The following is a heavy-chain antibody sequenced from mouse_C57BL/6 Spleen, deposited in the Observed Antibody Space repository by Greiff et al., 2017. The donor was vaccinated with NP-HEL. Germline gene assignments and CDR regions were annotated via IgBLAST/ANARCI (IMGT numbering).Heavy chain of an antibody. CDR1: GYTFTDYE. Sequence: VQLQQSGAELVRPGASVTLSCKASGYTFTDYEMHWVKQTPVHGLEWIGAIDPETGGTAYIQKFKGKAILTADKSSSTAYMELRSLTSEDSAVYYCRVGDYDDGGSWFAYWGQGTLVTVSA. D-gene: IGHD2-4*01. CDR2: IDPETGGT. CDR3: RVGDYDDGGSWFAY. J-gene: IGHJ3*01. V-gene: IGHV1-15*01.